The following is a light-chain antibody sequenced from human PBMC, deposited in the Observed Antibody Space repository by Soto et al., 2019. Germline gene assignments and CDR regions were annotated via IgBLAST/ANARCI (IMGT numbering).Light chain of an antibody. Sequence: QSALTQPPSASGSPGQSVTISCTGTRRDVGGNKFVSWYQQHPGKAPRLIIYEVNRRPSGVPDRFSGSKSGNTASLTVSGLQDEDEADYYCSSFGGSNDVLFGGGTKLTVL. CDR1: RRDVGGNKF. V-gene: IGLV2-8*01. J-gene: IGLJ2*01. CDR3: SSFGGSNDVL. CDR2: EVN.